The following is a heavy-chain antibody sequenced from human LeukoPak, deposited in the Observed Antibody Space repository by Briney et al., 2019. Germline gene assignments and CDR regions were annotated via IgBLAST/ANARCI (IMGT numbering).Heavy chain of an antibody. CDR3: AVRNRSSWSPFDF. Sequence: ASVKVSFKSSGYTFTNYGISWVRQAPGQGLEWMGWISAYNGDTNYAQKFQGRVTMTTDTSTSTAYMELRSLRSDDTAVYYCAVRNRSSWSPFDFWGQGTLVTVSS. CDR2: ISAYNGDT. D-gene: IGHD6-13*01. V-gene: IGHV1-18*01. J-gene: IGHJ4*02. CDR1: GYTFTNYG.